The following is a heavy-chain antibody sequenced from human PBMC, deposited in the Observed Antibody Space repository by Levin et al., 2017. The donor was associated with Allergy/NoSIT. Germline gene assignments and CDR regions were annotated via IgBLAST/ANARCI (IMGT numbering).Heavy chain of an antibody. CDR2: ITSSGTAI. Sequence: GESLKISCAASGFTFSDYYMSWIRQTPAKGLEWISYITSSGTAIYYADSVKGRFTISRDNAKNSLYLQMNSLRAEDTAVYYCASDIVGATDALDIWGQGTMVTVSS. D-gene: IGHD1-26*01. J-gene: IGHJ3*02. CDR3: ASDIVGATDALDI. CDR1: GFTFSDYY. V-gene: IGHV3-11*01.